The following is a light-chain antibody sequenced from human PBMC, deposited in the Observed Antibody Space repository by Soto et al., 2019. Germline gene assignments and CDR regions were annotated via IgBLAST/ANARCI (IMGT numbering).Light chain of an antibody. CDR2: SNN. Sequence: QLVLTQPPSASGTPGQRVTISCSGSSSTIGSNNVYWYQQVPGTAPKLLIYSNNQRPSGVPDLFSGSKSGTSASLAISGLRSEYEADYYCATWDDSLSVVVFGGRTQLTV. CDR1: SSTIGSNN. CDR3: ATWDDSLSVVV. V-gene: IGLV1-47*02. J-gene: IGLJ2*01.